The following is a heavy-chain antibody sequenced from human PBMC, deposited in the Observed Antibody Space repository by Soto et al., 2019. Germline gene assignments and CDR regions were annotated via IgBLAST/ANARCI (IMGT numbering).Heavy chain of an antibody. CDR3: AHRHSSGDWNGGYFDY. Sequence: SGPTLVNPTQTLTLTCSFSGFSLTTRPVGVGWIRQSPGKALEWLAFAYWDDDNRYSPSLRSRLTVTKDTSRNQVVLTMTNMDPVDTATYYCAHRHSSGDWNGGYFDYWGQGTLVTVSS. J-gene: IGHJ4*02. CDR2: AYWDDDN. V-gene: IGHV2-5*02. CDR1: GFSLTTRPVG. D-gene: IGHD2-21*02.